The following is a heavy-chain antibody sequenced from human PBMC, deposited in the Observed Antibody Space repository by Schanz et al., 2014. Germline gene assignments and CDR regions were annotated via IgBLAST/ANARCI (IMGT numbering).Heavy chain of an antibody. CDR3: ARANYRRKINFDY. CDR1: GFTFSSYG. V-gene: IGHV3-33*01. CDR2: IWYYENNK. J-gene: IGHJ4*02. D-gene: IGHD3-10*01. Sequence: QVQLVESGGGVVQFGRSLRLSCVASGFTFSSYGMHWVRQAPGKGLEWVAVIWYYENNKYYADSVKGRFTMSRDNSKNTLYLQMNSLRAEDTAVYYCARANYRRKINFDYWGRGTLXTVSS.